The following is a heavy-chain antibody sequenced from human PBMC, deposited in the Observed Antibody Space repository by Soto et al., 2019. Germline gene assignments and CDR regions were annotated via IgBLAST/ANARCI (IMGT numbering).Heavy chain of an antibody. V-gene: IGHV3-23*01. J-gene: IGHJ4*02. CDR3: VKLIWNDNNGY. Sequence: EVQLLESGGGLVQPGGSLRLSCAASGFTFASHPLSWVRQAPGKGLEWVSAISGESATIDYADSVKGRFTISRDYSDNTVYLQMNSLRADDTAVYHCVKLIWNDNNGYWGQGTLVTVSS. CDR1: GFTFASHP. CDR2: ISGESATI. D-gene: IGHD1-1*01.